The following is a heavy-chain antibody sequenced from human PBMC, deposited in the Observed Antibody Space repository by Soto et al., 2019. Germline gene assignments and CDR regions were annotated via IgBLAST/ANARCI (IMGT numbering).Heavy chain of an antibody. Sequence: GRSLSLSCAASGFTFNNYIMSWVRQAPGKGLEWVSSISSFGSYVYYAKSVKGRFTISRDSAKNSLYLQMNRLRAEDTAVYYCGIYVGERAAGFANGQYRLGLWGQGT. J-gene: IGHJ3*01. CDR2: ISSFGSYV. CDR3: GIYVGERAAGFANGQYRLGL. D-gene: IGHD3-16*01. CDR1: GFTFNNYI. V-gene: IGHV3-21*01.